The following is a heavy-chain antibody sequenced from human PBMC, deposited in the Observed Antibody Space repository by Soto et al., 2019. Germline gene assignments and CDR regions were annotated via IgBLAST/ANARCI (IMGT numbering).Heavy chain of an antibody. Sequence: SETLSLTCTVSGGSISSGDYYWSWIRQPPGKGLEWIGYIYYSGSTYYNPSLKSRVTISVDTSKNQFSLKLSSVTAADTAVYYCARALYDSSGLGGIFFDYWGQGTLVTVSS. D-gene: IGHD3-22*01. V-gene: IGHV4-30-4*01. CDR1: GGSISSGDYY. J-gene: IGHJ4*02. CDR3: ARALYDSSGLGGIFFDY. CDR2: IYYSGST.